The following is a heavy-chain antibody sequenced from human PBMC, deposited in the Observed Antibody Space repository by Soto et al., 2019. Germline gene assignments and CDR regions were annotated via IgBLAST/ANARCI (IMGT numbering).Heavy chain of an antibody. CDR2: VYYSGSA. Sequence: QVQLQESSPGLVKPSETLSLTCNVSGGSIRSYYWNWIRQPPGKTLEWIGDVYYSGSANYNPSLKSRVTISVDMSKNQFSLKLNSVTAADTAVYYCARGSMVRGPTPFDYWGQGTLVTVSS. V-gene: IGHV4-59*01. CDR3: ARGSMVRGPTPFDY. CDR1: GGSIRSYY. D-gene: IGHD3-10*01. J-gene: IGHJ4*02.